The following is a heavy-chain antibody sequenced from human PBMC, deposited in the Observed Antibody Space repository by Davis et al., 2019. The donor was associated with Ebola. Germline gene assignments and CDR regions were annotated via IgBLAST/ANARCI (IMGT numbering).Heavy chain of an antibody. CDR2: IYHSGST. CDR3: ARGIVATITDY. CDR1: GGSISSSNW. V-gene: IGHV4-4*02. Sequence: MPSETLSLTCAVSGGSISSSNWWSWVRQPPGKGLEWIGEIYHSGSTNYNPSLKSRVTISVDTSKNQFSLKLSSVTAADTAVYYCARGIVATITDYWGQGTLVTVSS. J-gene: IGHJ4*02. D-gene: IGHD5-12*01.